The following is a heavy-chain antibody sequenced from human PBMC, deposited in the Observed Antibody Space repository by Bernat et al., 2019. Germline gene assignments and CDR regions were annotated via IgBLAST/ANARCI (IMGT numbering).Heavy chain of an antibody. J-gene: IGHJ5*02. CDR3: AKDSSGWYVDLFDP. Sequence: QVQLVESGGGVVQPGRSLRLSCAASGFTFSSYAMHWVRQAPGKGLEWVAVISYDGSNKYYADSVKGRFTISRDNSKNTLYLQMNSLRAEDTAVYYCAKDSSGWYVDLFDPWGQGTLVTVSS. V-gene: IGHV3-30-3*01. CDR2: ISYDGSNK. CDR1: GFTFSSYA. D-gene: IGHD6-19*01.